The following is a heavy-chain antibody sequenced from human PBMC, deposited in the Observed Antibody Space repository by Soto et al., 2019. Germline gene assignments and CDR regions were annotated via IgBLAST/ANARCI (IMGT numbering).Heavy chain of an antibody. J-gene: IGHJ4*02. D-gene: IGHD6-6*01. CDR1: GGSIRSYC. CDR2: ICNSGTT. CDR3: ARGQRAARPDFDI. V-gene: IGHV4-59*08. Sequence: PSETLSLTCTVSGGSIRSYCWTWIRQPPGEGLEWIGCICNSGTTNYNPSLKSRVAISIDMSKNQLSLKLSSVTAADTAVYYCARGQRAARPDFDIWGPGTLVTVSS.